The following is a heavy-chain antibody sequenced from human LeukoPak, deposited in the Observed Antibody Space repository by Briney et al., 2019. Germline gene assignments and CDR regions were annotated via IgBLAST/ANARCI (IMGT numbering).Heavy chain of an antibody. CDR1: GYSISSGYY. Sequence: SETLSLTCAVSGYSISSGYYWGWIRQPPGKGLEWIGSIYHSGSTYYNPSLKSRVTISVDTSKNQFSLKLSSVTAADTAVYYCARHRPGIXVAGTEREXAGYYXXXXWGXGXXVTVSS. CDR3: ARHRPGIXVAGTEREXAGYYXXXX. J-gene: IGHJ6*03. CDR2: IYHSGST. V-gene: IGHV4-38-2*01. D-gene: IGHD6-19*01.